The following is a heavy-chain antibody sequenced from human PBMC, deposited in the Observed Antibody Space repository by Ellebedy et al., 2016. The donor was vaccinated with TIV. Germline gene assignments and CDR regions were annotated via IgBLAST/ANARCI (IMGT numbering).Heavy chain of an antibody. CDR2: IIPILGIA. CDR3: ARDDAVGGYDILTGYSPD. CDR1: GGTFSSYP. V-gene: IGHV1-69*04. Sequence: ASVKVSCKASGGTFSSYPISWVRQAPGQGLEWMGRIIPILGIANYAQKFQGRVTITAHKSTSTAYMELSSLRSEDTAVYYCARDDAVGGYDILTGYSPDWGQGTLVTVSS. J-gene: IGHJ4*02. D-gene: IGHD3-9*01.